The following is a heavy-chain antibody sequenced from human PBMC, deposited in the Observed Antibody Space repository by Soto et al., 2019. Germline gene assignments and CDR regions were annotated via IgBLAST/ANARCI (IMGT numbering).Heavy chain of an antibody. CDR2: IIPIFGTT. V-gene: IGHV1-69*06. Sequence: GASVKVSCKASGGTFGSDAITWVRQAPVRGLEWVGRIIPIFGTTNYAQNLQGRVTISADKSTLTSYMELHSLTSDDTALYYCARDRTDSGYYTNWLDPWGQGTQVTVSS. J-gene: IGHJ5*02. CDR1: GGTFGSDA. CDR3: ARDRTDSGYYTNWLDP. D-gene: IGHD3-22*01.